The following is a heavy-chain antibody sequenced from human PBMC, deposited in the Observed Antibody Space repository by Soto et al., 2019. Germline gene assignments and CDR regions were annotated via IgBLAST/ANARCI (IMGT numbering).Heavy chain of an antibody. CDR3: ARTFLGVIASPWFDP. J-gene: IGHJ5*02. CDR2: ISSSGSTI. D-gene: IGHD3-22*01. V-gene: IGHV3-11*01. Sequence: GGSLRVSCAASGFTFSDYYMSWIRQAPGKGLEWVSYISSSGSTIYYADSVKGRFTISRDNAKNSLYLQMNSLRAEDTAVYYCARTFLGVIASPWFDPQGQVPLLPVSP. CDR1: GFTFSDYY.